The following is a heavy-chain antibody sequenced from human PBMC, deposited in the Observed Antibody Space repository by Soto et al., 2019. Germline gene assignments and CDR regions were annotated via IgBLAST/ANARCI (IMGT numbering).Heavy chain of an antibody. D-gene: IGHD1-26*01. V-gene: IGHV3-48*03. Sequence: EVQLVESGGGWIKPGGSLRLSCAASGFTFSSSEMYWVRQAPGKGLEWVSYIHPRGQPIFYADPVKGRFTISRDNAKNSLCLEMSSLSADDAAVYYCARRASRWGQGTMVTVSS. CDR2: IHPRGQPI. J-gene: IGHJ3*01. CDR3: ARRASR. CDR1: GFTFSSSE.